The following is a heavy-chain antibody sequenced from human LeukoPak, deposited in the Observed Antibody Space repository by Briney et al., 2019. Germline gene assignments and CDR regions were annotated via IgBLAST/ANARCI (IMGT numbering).Heavy chain of an antibody. Sequence: GESLKISCNGSGYSFTSYCIAWVRQMPVKGLEWMGLIYPGYSDAKYSPSFQGQVTLSVHTSISTAYLQLGGLRASDTAIYYCVRFALSSSLDHWGQGTLVTVSS. CDR1: GYSFTSYC. J-gene: IGHJ5*02. CDR3: VRFALSSSLDH. V-gene: IGHV5-51*01. CDR2: IYPGYSDA. D-gene: IGHD6-13*01.